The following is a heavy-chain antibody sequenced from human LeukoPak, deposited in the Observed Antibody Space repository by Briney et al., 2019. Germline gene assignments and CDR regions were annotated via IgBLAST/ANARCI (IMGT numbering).Heavy chain of an antibody. J-gene: IGHJ6*03. Sequence: SETLSLTCTVSGYSISSGYSWGCIRQPPGKGLEWIGTIYHAGNTYYNPSLKSRVTISLDTSKNQFSLRLSSVTAADTAVYYCAREGFYMDVWGKGTTVTVSS. CDR3: AREGFYMDV. CDR1: GYSISSGYS. CDR2: IYHAGNT. V-gene: IGHV4-38-2*02.